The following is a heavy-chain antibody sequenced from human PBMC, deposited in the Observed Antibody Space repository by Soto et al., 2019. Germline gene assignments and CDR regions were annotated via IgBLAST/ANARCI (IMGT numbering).Heavy chain of an antibody. CDR2: IYYSGST. CDR1: GGSVSSGTYY. CDR3: ARPVTIFGVVIRERAWFAP. J-gene: IGHJ5*02. V-gene: IGHV4-61*01. D-gene: IGHD3-3*01. Sequence: PSETLSLTCTVSGGSVSSGTYYWSWIRQPPGKGLEWIGYIYYSGSTNYNPSLKSRITISVDTSKNQFSLKLSSVTAADTAGYYCARPVTIFGVVIRERAWFAPWGQGTLVTSPQ.